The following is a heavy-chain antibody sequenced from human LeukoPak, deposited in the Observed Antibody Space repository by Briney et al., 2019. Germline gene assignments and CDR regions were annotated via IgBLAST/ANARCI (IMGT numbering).Heavy chain of an antibody. CDR3: VRDKYYYEASRPQLDAFDV. CDR1: GDSITANY. CDR2: IYVSGDT. V-gene: IGHV4-4*07. J-gene: IGHJ3*01. D-gene: IGHD3-22*01. Sequence: SETLSLTCTVSGDSITANYWSWIRQSAGKGLEWIGRIYVSGDTDYNPSLNNRVTMSVDTSKYQFSLRLSSVTAADTAVYYCVRDKYYYEASRPQLDAFDVWGQGTLVTVSS.